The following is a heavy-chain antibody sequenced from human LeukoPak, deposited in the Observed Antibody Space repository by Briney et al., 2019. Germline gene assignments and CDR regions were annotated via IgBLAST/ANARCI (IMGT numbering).Heavy chain of an antibody. J-gene: IGHJ4*02. CDR3: ARGQTSVVTAIPYYFDY. V-gene: IGHV4-34*01. CDR2: INHSGST. Sequence: SETLSLTCAVYGGSFSGYYWNWIRQPPGKGLEWIAEINHSGSTNYNPSLKSRVTISVDTSKNQFSLKLSSVTAADTAVYYCARGQTSVVTAIPYYFDYWGRGTLVTVSS. CDR1: GGSFSGYY. D-gene: IGHD2-21*02.